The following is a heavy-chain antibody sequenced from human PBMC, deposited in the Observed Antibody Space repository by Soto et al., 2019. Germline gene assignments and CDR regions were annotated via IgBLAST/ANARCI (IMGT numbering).Heavy chain of an antibody. J-gene: IGHJ4*02. CDR1: GGSFKSGSYS. CDR2: VYHTGRT. V-gene: IGHV4-61*01. D-gene: IGHD3-3*01. CDR3: ARDFAYFDY. Sequence: SETLSLTCTVSGGSFKSGSYSWSWIRQPPGKGLEWIGYVYHTGRTSYNPSLKSRVSISMDTSKNQFSLNLDSVTAADTAVYFCARDFAYFDYWGQGTLVTVSS.